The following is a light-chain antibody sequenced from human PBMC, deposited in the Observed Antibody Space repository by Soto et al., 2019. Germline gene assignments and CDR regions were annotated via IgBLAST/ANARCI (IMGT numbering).Light chain of an antibody. Sequence: EIVLTQSPGILSLSPGDRATLSCSASQRVSGSYLAWYQQKPGQSPRLLIYVASTSATGIPDRFTGSGSGTDFTLTSSSLDPEDFGVDYCHQYAPSSFPCGPGTKVHL. CDR2: VAS. J-gene: IGKJ3*01. CDR1: QRVSGSY. CDR3: HQYAPSSFP. V-gene: IGKV3-20*01.